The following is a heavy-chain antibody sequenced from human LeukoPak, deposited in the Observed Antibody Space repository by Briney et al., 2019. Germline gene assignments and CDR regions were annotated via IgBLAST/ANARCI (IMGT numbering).Heavy chain of an antibody. J-gene: IGHJ4*02. CDR2: INSDGSSI. CDR3: TRAEEQRPIDY. V-gene: IGHV3-74*03. Sequence: GGSLRLSCAASGFTLSNYWMHWVRQAPGKGLVWVSRINSDGSSITYADYVKGRFTIYRGNAKNTLYLQMNSLTAEDTAMYHCTRAEEQRPIDYWGQGTLVTVSS. D-gene: IGHD6-25*01. CDR1: GFTLSNYW.